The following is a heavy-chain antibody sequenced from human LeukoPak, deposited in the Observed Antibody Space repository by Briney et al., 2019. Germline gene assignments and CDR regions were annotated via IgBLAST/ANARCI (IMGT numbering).Heavy chain of an antibody. J-gene: IGHJ4*02. D-gene: IGHD6-19*01. Sequence: GGSLRLSCAASGFTFSSYSMNWVRQAPGKGLEWVSSISSSSSYIYYADSVKGRFTISRDNAKNSLYLQMNSLRAEDTAVYYCARDRVAVAGFDYWGQGTLVTVSS. V-gene: IGHV3-21*01. CDR3: ARDRVAVAGFDY. CDR2: ISSSSSYI. CDR1: GFTFSSYS.